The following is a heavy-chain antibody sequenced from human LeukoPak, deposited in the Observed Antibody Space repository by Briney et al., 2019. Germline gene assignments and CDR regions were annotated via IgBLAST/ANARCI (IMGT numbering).Heavy chain of an antibody. CDR3: ARGGLRGSYVYY. CDR2: INHSGST. Sequence: SETLSLTCTVSGGSISSGDYYWSWIRQPPGKGLEWIGEINHSGSTNYNPSLKSRVTISVDTSKNQFSLKLSSVTAADTAVYYCARGGLRGSYVYYWGQGTLVTVSS. D-gene: IGHD1-26*01. CDR1: GGSISSGDYY. J-gene: IGHJ4*02. V-gene: IGHV4-39*07.